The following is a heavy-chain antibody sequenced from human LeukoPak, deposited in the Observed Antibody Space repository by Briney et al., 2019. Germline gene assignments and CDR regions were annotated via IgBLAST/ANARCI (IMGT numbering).Heavy chain of an antibody. J-gene: IGHJ4*01. Sequence: PGGSLRLSCAASGFTFSSYGMHWVRQAPGKGLEWVAVISYDGSNKYYADSVKGRFTISRDNSKNTLYLQMNSLRAEDTAVYYCARDPLRYFDWLFGPSLHYFDYWGQEPWSPSPQ. CDR1: GFTFSSYG. CDR2: ISYDGSNK. CDR3: ARDPLRYFDWLFGPSLHYFDY. V-gene: IGHV3-30*19. D-gene: IGHD3-9*01.